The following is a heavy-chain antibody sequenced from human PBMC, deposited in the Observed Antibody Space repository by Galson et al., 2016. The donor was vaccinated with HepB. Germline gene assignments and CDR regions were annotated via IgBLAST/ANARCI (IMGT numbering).Heavy chain of an antibody. D-gene: IGHD3-10*01. CDR3: ARDRKVLLWFGEPEDY. Sequence: SLRLSCAASGFTFSDYYMNWIRQAPGKGLEWASSISSSGSTIYYADFVKGRFIISRDNAKNSLYLQMNSLRAEDTAVYYCARDRKVLLWFGEPEDYWGQGTLVSVSS. CDR2: ISSSGSTI. J-gene: IGHJ4*02. V-gene: IGHV3-11*01. CDR1: GFTFSDYY.